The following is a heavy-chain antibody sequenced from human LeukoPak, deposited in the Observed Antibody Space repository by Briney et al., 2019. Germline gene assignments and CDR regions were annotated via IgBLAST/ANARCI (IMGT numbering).Heavy chain of an antibody. CDR2: VFASGST. J-gene: IGHJ4*02. Sequence: SETLSLTCTVSGGSISNYYWSWIRQPAGKGLAWIGRVFASGSTDYYPSLKSRGTISIETSMTQFSLKLSSVTAEDTAVYYCARGYVDTAMVDLYYFDYWGQGTLVTVSS. V-gene: IGHV4-4*07. D-gene: IGHD5-18*01. CDR3: ARGYVDTAMVDLYYFDY. CDR1: GGSISNYY.